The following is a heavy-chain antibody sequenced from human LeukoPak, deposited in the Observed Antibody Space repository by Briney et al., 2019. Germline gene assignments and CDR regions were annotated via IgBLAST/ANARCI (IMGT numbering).Heavy chain of an antibody. CDR1: GGTFSSYA. CDR2: IIPIFGTA. D-gene: IGHD6-19*01. J-gene: IGHJ4*02. V-gene: IGHV1-69*05. Sequence: SVKVSCKAFGGTFSSYAISWVRQAPGQGLEWMGGIIPIFGTANYAQKFQGRVTITTDESTSTAYMELSSLRSEDTAVYYCARDFVGSGWPFDYWGQGTLVTVSS. CDR3: ARDFVGSGWPFDY.